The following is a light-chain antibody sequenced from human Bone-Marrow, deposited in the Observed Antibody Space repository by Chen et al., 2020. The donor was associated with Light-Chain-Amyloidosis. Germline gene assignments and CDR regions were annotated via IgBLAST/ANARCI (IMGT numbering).Light chain of an antibody. CDR3: QVWDRSSDRPV. J-gene: IGLJ3*02. CDR2: DDS. V-gene: IGLV3-21*02. CDR1: NIGSTS. Sequence: SYVLTQPPSVSVAPGQAATIACGGNNIGSTSVHWHQQSPGQASLLVVYDDSDRPSGIPERLSGSNSGNTATLTISSVEAGDEADYYCQVWDRSSDRPVFVGGPKLTVL.